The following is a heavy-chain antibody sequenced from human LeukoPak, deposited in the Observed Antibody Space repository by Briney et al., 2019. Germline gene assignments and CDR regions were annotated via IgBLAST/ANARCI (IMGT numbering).Heavy chain of an antibody. V-gene: IGHV1-18*01. CDR3: ASSIYCGVDCYAFDI. J-gene: IGHJ3*02. D-gene: IGHD2-21*02. CDR2: ISAYNGNT. Sequence: ASVKVSCKASGYTFTSYGISWVRQAPGQGLEWMGWISAYNGNTNYAQKLQGRVTMTTDTSTSTAYMELRSLRSDDTAVYYCASSIYCGVDCYAFDIWGQGTMVTVSS. CDR1: GYTFTSYG.